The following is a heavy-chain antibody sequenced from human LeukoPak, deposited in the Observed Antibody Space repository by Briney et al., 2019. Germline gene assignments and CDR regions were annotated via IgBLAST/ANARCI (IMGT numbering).Heavy chain of an antibody. CDR3: AKDYSSWPSRLDY. V-gene: IGHV3-43*02. D-gene: IGHD6-13*01. J-gene: IGHJ4*02. CDR2: ISGDGGST. CDR1: GFTFDDYA. Sequence: QPGGSLRLSCAASGFTFDDYAMHWVRQAPGKGLEWVSLISGDGGSTYYADSVKGRFTISRDNSKNTLYLQMNSLRAEDTAVYYCAKDYSSWPSRLDYWGQGTLVTVSS.